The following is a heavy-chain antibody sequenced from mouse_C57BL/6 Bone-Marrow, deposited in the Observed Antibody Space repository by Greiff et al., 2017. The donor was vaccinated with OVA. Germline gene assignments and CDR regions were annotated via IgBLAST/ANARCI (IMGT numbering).Heavy chain of an antibody. CDR1: GFSLTSYG. J-gene: IGHJ4*01. Sequence: VKVVESGPGLVAPSQSLSITCTVSGFSLTSYGVHWVRQPPGKGLEWLVVIWSDGSSTYNSALKSRLSISKDNAKSQVFLKMNSLQTDDTAMYYGARQNYVDYAMDYWGQGTSVTVSS. V-gene: IGHV2-6-1*01. CDR2: IWSDGSS. CDR3: ARQNYVDYAMDY. D-gene: IGHD1-1*01.